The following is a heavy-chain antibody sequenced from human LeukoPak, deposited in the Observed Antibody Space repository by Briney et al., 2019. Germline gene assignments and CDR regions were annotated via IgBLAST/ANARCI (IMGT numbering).Heavy chain of an antibody. D-gene: IGHD3-9*01. Sequence: PSETLSLTCTVSGYSISSGYYWGWIRQPPGKGLEWIGNIYHSGRTYYNPSLKSRVTISVDTSKNQFSLKLSSVTAADTAVHYCARRTTYFGWIPSESPSCFDYWGQGTLVTVSS. CDR3: ARRTTYFGWIPSESPSCFDY. V-gene: IGHV4-38-2*02. CDR1: GYSISSGYY. CDR2: IYHSGRT. J-gene: IGHJ4*02.